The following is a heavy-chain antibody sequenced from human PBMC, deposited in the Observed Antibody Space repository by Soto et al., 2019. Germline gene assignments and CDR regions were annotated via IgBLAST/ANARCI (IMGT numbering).Heavy chain of an antibody. D-gene: IGHD6-19*01. CDR3: ARTKYSSGWYGGFDY. V-gene: IGHV3-33*01. Sequence: QVQLVESGGGVVQPGRSLRLSCAASGFTFSSYGMHWVRQAPGKGLEWVAGIWYDGSNKYYADSVKGRFTISRDNSKNTLYLQMNSLRAEDTAVYYCARTKYSSGWYGGFDYWGQGTLVTVSS. J-gene: IGHJ4*02. CDR2: IWYDGSNK. CDR1: GFTFSSYG.